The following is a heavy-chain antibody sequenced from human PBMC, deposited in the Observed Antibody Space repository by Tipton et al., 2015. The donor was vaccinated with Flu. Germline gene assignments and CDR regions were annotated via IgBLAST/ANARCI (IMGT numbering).Heavy chain of an antibody. CDR3: ARRMGDSSGSLWDS. Sequence: QVQLVQSGAEVKKPGTSVKVSCRASGYTFTNFGISWVRQAPGQGLEWMGWINAYNGNADYGQKVKGRVTMTTDTSTSTAYMELRSLRFDDTAVYYRARRMGDSSGSLWDSWGQGTPVTVSS. J-gene: IGHJ4*02. V-gene: IGHV1-18*01. CDR2: INAYNGNA. D-gene: IGHD3-22*01. CDR1: GYTFTNFG.